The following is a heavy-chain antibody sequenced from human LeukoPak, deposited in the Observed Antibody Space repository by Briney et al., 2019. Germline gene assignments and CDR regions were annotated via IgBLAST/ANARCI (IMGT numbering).Heavy chain of an antibody. CDR3: ASRWILGYCSSNTCGHNYYNGMDV. Sequence: EASVKVSCKVSGGTLSSFAISWARQAPGQGLEWMGGIIPMYATANYAQRFQGRVTVTADESTSTAYMELSSLRSEDTAVYYCASRWILGYCSSNTCGHNYYNGMDVWGKGTTVTVSS. D-gene: IGHD2-2*01. V-gene: IGHV1-69*13. J-gene: IGHJ6*04. CDR2: IIPMYATA. CDR1: GGTLSSFA.